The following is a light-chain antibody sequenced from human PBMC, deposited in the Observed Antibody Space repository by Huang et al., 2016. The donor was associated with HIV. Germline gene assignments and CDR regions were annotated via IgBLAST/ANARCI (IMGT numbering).Light chain of an antibody. Sequence: EIVMTQSPATLSVSPGEGATLSCRASQSVSRNLAWYKQKPGQAPRLLIYGASTRATGIPARFSGSGSGTEFTLTISSLQSEDFAVYFCQQYNDWPPYTFGQGTKVDIK. J-gene: IGKJ2*01. V-gene: IGKV3-15*01. CDR1: QSVSRN. CDR3: QQYNDWPPYT. CDR2: GAS.